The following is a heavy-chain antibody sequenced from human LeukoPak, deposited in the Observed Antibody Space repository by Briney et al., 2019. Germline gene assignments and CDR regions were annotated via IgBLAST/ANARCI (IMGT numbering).Heavy chain of an antibody. D-gene: IGHD3-22*01. CDR1: GGSISSGDYY. Sequence: TSQTLSLTCTVSGGSISSGDYYWSWIRQPPGKGLEWIGYIYYSGSTYYNPSLKSRVTISVDTSKNQFSLKLSSVTAADTAMYYCARVPWLGPQSHYDSSGYPPRDAFDIWGQGTMVTVSS. CDR3: ARVPWLGPQSHYDSSGYPPRDAFDI. V-gene: IGHV4-30-4*01. CDR2: IYYSGST. J-gene: IGHJ3*02.